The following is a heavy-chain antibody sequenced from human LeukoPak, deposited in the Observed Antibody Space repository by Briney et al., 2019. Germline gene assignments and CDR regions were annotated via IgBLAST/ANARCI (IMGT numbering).Heavy chain of an antibody. CDR1: GASISSNDDY. V-gene: IGHV4-30-4*08. Sequence: SQTLSLTCTVSGASISSNDDYWSWIRQPPGKGLEWIGYIFYSGPIYYNPSLKSRVTISVDTSKNQFSLKLSSVTAADTAVYYCARGVSMYFWSGYYAYWGQGTLVTVSS. CDR3: ARGVSMYFWSGYYAY. D-gene: IGHD3-3*01. J-gene: IGHJ4*02. CDR2: IFYSGPI.